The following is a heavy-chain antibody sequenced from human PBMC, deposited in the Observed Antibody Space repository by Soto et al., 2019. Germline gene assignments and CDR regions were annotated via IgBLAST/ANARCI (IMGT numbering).Heavy chain of an antibody. Sequence: MPSETLSLTCTVSGGSISSSSYYWGWIRQPPGKGLEWIGSIYYSGSTYYNPSLKSRVTISVDTSKNQFSLKLSSVTAADTAVYYCARHINYFDYWGQGTLVTVSS. CDR3: ARHINYFDY. CDR2: IYYSGST. J-gene: IGHJ4*02. D-gene: IGHD1-20*01. V-gene: IGHV4-39*01. CDR1: GGSISSSSYY.